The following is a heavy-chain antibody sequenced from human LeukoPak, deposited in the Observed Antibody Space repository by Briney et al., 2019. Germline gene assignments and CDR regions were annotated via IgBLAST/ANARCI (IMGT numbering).Heavy chain of an antibody. Sequence: GRSLRLSCAASGFTFSNYAMHWVRQAPGKGLEWVAIISHDGRNTYYADSVKGRFTISRDNAKNSLYLQMNSLRAEDTAIYYCATYRQVLLPFESWGQGTLVTVSS. V-gene: IGHV3-30*04. CDR1: GFTFSNYA. CDR2: ISHDGRNT. J-gene: IGHJ4*02. D-gene: IGHD2-8*02. CDR3: ATYRQVLLPFES.